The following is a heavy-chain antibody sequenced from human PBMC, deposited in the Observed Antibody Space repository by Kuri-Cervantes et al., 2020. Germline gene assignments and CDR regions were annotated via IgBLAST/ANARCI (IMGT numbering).Heavy chain of an antibody. CDR3: AKVPSGPADAFDI. Sequence: GGSLRLSCAASGFTFSSYGMHWVRQAPGKGLEWVAVISYDGSNKYYADSVKCRFTISRDNSKNTLYLQMNSLRAEDTAVYYCAKVPSGPADAFDIWGQGTMVTVSS. CDR1: GFTFSSYG. V-gene: IGHV3-30*18. J-gene: IGHJ3*02. D-gene: IGHD6-25*01. CDR2: ISYDGSNK.